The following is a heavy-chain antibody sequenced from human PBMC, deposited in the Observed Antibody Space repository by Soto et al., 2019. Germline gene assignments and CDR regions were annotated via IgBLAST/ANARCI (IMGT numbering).Heavy chain of an antibody. V-gene: IGHV4-30-2*01. CDR1: GGAISSGGYS. D-gene: IGHD3-10*01. J-gene: IGHJ4*02. CDR2: IYHSGST. Sequence: QLQLQESGSGLVKPSQTLSLTCTVSGGAISSGGYSWSWIRQPPGKVLEWIGYIYHSGSTYYNPTLKSRVAISVDRSKKHFSLKPSSVTAADTAVYYCARGPPFGYWGEGTLVTVSS. CDR3: ARGPPFGY.